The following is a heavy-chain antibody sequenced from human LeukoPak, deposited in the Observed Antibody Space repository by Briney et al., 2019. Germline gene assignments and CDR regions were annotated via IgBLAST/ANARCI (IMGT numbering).Heavy chain of an antibody. V-gene: IGHV3-23*01. Sequence: PGGSLRLSCAASGFTFSSYAMSWVRQAPGKRLEWVSAISGGGGRTNYADSVKGRFTISRDNSKNTLYLQMNSLRAEDTAVYYCAKETRVRSGFDPWGQGTLVTVSS. CDR3: AKETRVRSGFDP. CDR1: GFTFSSYA. J-gene: IGHJ5*02. CDR2: ISGGGGRT.